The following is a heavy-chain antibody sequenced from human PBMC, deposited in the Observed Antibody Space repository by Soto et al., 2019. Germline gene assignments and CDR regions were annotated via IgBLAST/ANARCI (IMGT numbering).Heavy chain of an antibody. CDR1: GGSISSSSYY. J-gene: IGHJ4*02. CDR3: ARPAGGWTYYFDY. Sequence: QLQLQESGPGLVKPSETLSLTCTVSGGSISSSSYYWGWIRQPPGQGLEWIGSIYYSGSTYYNPSLKSRVTISVDTSKNQFSLKLSAVTAADTAVYYCARPAGGWTYYFDYWGQGTLVTVSS. V-gene: IGHV4-39*01. CDR2: IYYSGST. D-gene: IGHD6-19*01.